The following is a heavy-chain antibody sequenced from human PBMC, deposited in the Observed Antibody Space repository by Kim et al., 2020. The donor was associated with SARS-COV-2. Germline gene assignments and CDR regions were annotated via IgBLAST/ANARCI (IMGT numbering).Heavy chain of an antibody. D-gene: IGHD3-10*01. J-gene: IGHJ6*02. Sequence: SVKVSCKASGGTFSSYAISWVRQAPGQGLEWMGGIIPIFGTANYAQKFQGRVTITADESTSTAYMELSSLRSEDTAVYYCARDKDYYGSGSYHYYYGMDVWGQGTTVTVSS. CDR3: ARDKDYYGSGSYHYYYGMDV. CDR2: IIPIFGTA. CDR1: GGTFSSYA. V-gene: IGHV1-69*13.